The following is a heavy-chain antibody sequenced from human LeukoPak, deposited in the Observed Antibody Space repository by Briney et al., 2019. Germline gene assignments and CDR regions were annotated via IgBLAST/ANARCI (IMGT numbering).Heavy chain of an antibody. CDR3: ARAGSGYTSPSDY. CDR2: ISSSSLYI. Sequence: PGGSLRLSCAVSGFTLSSYSMKWVRQAPGKGLERVSSISSSSLYIYYGDSVKGRFTISRDNAKHSVYLQMNRLRAEDTAVYYCARAGSGYTSPSDYWGQGTLVTVSS. CDR1: GFTLSSYS. V-gene: IGHV3-21*01. D-gene: IGHD6-13*01. J-gene: IGHJ4*02.